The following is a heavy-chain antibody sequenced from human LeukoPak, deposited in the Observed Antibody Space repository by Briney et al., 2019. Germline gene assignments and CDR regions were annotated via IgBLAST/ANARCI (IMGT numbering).Heavy chain of an antibody. Sequence: SETLSLTCTVSGGSISSYYWSWIRQPPGKGLEWIGYTYYSGSTNYNPSLKSRVTISVDTSKNQFSLKLSSVTAADTAVYYCARESSGYSFDYWGQGTLVTVSS. CDR1: GGSISSYY. CDR2: TYYSGST. CDR3: ARESSGYSFDY. J-gene: IGHJ4*02. D-gene: IGHD3-22*01. V-gene: IGHV4-4*08.